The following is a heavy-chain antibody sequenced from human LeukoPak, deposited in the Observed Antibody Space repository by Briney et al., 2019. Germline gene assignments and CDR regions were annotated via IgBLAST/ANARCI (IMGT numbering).Heavy chain of an antibody. J-gene: IGHJ4*02. CDR1: GFTFSSYG. Sequence: PGRSLRLSCAASGFTFSSYGMHWVRQAPGKGLEWVAVISYDGSNKYYADSVKGRFTISRDNSKNTLYLQMNSLRAEDTAVYYCTYFSSSWYVDYWGQGTLVTVSS. CDR3: TYFSSSWYVDY. D-gene: IGHD6-13*01. CDR2: ISYDGSNK. V-gene: IGHV3-30*03.